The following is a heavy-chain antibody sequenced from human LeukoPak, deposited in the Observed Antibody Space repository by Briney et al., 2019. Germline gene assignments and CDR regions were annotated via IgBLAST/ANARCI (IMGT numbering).Heavy chain of an antibody. J-gene: IGHJ3*02. D-gene: IGHD3-10*01. Sequence: ASVKVSCKASGYTFTSYGISWVRQAPGQGLEWMGWISAYNGNTNYAQKLQGRVTITADKSTSTAYMELSSLRSEDTAVYYCARGGASGGHAFDIWGQGTMVTVSP. CDR3: ARGGASGGHAFDI. V-gene: IGHV1-18*01. CDR1: GYTFTSYG. CDR2: ISAYNGNT.